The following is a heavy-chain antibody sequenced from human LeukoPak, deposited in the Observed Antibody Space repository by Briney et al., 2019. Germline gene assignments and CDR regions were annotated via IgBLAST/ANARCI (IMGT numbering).Heavy chain of an antibody. V-gene: IGHV3-30-3*02. Sequence: PGGSLRLSCAASGFTFSSYAMHWVRQAPGKGLEWVAVISYDGSNKYYADSVKGRFTISRDNSKNTLYLQMNSLRAEDTAVYYCAKDVGATTFYYFDYWGQGTLVTVSS. J-gene: IGHJ4*02. CDR1: GFTFSSYA. D-gene: IGHD1-26*01. CDR3: AKDVGATTFYYFDY. CDR2: ISYDGSNK.